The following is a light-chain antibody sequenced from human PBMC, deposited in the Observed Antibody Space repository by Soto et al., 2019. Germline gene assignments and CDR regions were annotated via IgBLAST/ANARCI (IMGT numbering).Light chain of an antibody. CDR1: SGSTDYI. Sequence: QAVVTQPPSASASLGASVTLTCTLSSGSTDYIVDWYQQRPGKGPRFVMRVGTGEMVGSKGDGIPDRFSVLGSGLNRYLTIKNIQEEDESDYHCGTDHGSGSKFVRVFGGGTKLTVL. V-gene: IGLV9-49*03. CDR2: VGTGEMVG. J-gene: IGLJ3*02. CDR3: GTDHGSGSKFVRV.